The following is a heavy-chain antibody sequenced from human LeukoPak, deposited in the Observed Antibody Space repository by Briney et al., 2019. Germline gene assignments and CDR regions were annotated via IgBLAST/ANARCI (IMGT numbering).Heavy chain of an antibody. CDR3: TRGAIPGYGDNWFWFDS. CDR1: GLTFSTTS. D-gene: IGHD1-1*01. V-gene: IGHV3-48*02. CDR2: ISGSGSTI. J-gene: IGHJ5*01. Sequence: GGSLRFSCVASGLTFSTTSMNWVRQAPGKGLEWVSYISGSGSTIYYTDSVKGRFTISRDNARNSVYLQMNSLRDEDTATYYCTRGAIPGYGDNWFWFDSWGQGTLVSVSS.